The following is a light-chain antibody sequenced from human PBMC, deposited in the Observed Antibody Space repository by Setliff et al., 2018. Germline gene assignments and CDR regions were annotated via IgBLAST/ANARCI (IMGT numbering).Light chain of an antibody. CDR3: SSYAGSNNFV. CDR1: RSDVGGYNY. CDR2: DVT. J-gene: IGLJ1*01. V-gene: IGLV2-8*01. Sequence: QSALTQPPSASGSPGQSVTISCTGTRSDVGGYNYVSWYQQHPGKAPQLIIYDVTKRPSGVPDRFSGSKSGNTASLTVSGLQAEDEADYYCSSYAGSNNFVFGTGTKVTVL.